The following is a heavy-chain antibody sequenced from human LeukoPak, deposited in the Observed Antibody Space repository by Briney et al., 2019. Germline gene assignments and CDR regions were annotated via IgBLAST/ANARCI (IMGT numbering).Heavy chain of an antibody. J-gene: IGHJ4*02. V-gene: IGHV3-48*03. CDR2: ISSSGSTI. CDR3: ARSSGGDGYKLFDY. CDR1: GFTFSSYE. Sequence: PGGSLTLSCAASGFTFSSYEMNWVRQAPGKGLEWVSYISSSGSTIFYADSVKGRFTISRDNAKNSLYLQMNSLRAEDTAVYYCARSSGGDGYKLFDYWGQGTLVTVSS. D-gene: IGHD5-24*01.